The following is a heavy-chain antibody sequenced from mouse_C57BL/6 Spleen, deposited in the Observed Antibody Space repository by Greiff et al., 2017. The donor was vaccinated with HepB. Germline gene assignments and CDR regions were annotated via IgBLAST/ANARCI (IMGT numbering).Heavy chain of an antibody. Sequence: DVMLVESGEGLVKPGGSLKLSCAASGFTFSSYAMSWVRQTPEKRLEWVAYISSGGDYIYYADTVKGRFTISRDNARNTLYLQMSSLKSEDTAMYYCTRCPLRYWYFDVWGTGTTVTVSS. V-gene: IGHV5-9-1*02. CDR3: TRCPLRYWYFDV. CDR1: GFTFSSYA. J-gene: IGHJ1*03. CDR2: ISSGGDYI. D-gene: IGHD1-1*01.